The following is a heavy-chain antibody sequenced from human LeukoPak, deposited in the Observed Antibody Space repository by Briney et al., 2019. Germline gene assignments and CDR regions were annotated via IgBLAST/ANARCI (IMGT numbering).Heavy chain of an antibody. CDR2: IKQDGSEK. J-gene: IGHJ4*02. V-gene: IGHV3-7*01. CDR1: GFTFSIYW. CDR3: ARGRCSSASCFFDY. Sequence: GGSLRFSCAASGFTFSIYWMSWVRQAPGKGLEWVANIKQDGSEKYYVDSVKGRFTISRDNAKNSLSLQMNSLRAEDTAVYYCARGRCSSASCFFDYWGQGTLFTVSS. D-gene: IGHD2-2*01.